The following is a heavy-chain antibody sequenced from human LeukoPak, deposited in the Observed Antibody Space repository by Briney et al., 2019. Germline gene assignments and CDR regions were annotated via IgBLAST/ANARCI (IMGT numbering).Heavy chain of an antibody. Sequence: GASVKVSCKASGYTFTIYGISWVRQAPGQGLEWMGWISAYNGNTNYAQKLQGRVTITTDTSTSTAYMELRSLRSDDTAVYYCAREWELLGAFDLWGRGTLVTVSS. V-gene: IGHV1-18*01. CDR2: ISAYNGNT. D-gene: IGHD1-26*01. J-gene: IGHJ2*01. CDR1: GYTFTIYG. CDR3: AREWELLGAFDL.